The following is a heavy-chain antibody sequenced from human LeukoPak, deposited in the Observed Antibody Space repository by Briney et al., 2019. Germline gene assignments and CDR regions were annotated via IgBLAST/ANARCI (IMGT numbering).Heavy chain of an antibody. D-gene: IGHD3-10*01. Sequence: SETLSLTWAVYGGSFSGYYWSWIRQPPGKGLEWIGEINHSGSTNYNPSLKSRVTISVDKSKNQFSLKLSSVTAADTAVYYCARLLASYDYYYYYGMDVWGQGTTVTVSS. V-gene: IGHV4-34*01. CDR3: ARLLASYDYYYYYGMDV. J-gene: IGHJ6*02. CDR1: GGSFSGYY. CDR2: INHSGST.